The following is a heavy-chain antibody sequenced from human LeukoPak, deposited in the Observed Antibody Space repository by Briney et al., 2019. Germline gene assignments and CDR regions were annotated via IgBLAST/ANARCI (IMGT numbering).Heavy chain of an antibody. J-gene: IGHJ4*02. Sequence: GGSLRLSCAASGFTFSSYSMNWVRQAPGKGLEWVSSISSSSSYIYYADSVKGRFTISRDNAKNSLYLQMNSLRAEDTAVYYCARARGSGYSPSGDYWGQGTLVIVSS. CDR3: ARARGSGYSPSGDY. V-gene: IGHV3-21*01. CDR1: GFTFSSYS. CDR2: ISSSSSYI. D-gene: IGHD3-22*01.